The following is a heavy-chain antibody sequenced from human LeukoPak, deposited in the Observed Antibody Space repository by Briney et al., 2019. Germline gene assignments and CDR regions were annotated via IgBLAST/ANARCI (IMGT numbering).Heavy chain of an antibody. J-gene: IGHJ5*02. V-gene: IGHV3-48*01. CDR2: ISSSSSTI. D-gene: IGHD3-16*02. CDR1: GFTFSSYS. CDR3: ARSYVWGSYPYYWFDP. Sequence: GGSLRLSCAASGFTFSSYSMNWVRQAPGRGLEWVSYISSSSSTIYYADSVKGRFTISRDNAKNSLYLQMNSLRAEDTAVYYCARSYVWGSYPYYWFDPWGQGTLVTVSS.